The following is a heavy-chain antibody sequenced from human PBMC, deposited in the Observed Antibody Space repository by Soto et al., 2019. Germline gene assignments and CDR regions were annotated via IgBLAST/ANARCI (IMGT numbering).Heavy chain of an antibody. CDR1: GFTFSSYA. CDR3: AKGRYCSGGSCSRGYYYYGMDV. D-gene: IGHD2-15*01. Sequence: EVQLLESGGGLVQPGGSLRLSCAASGFTFSSYAMSWVRQAPGKGLEWVSAISGSGGSTYYADSVKGRFTISRDNSKNTLYLQMNSLRAEDTAVYHCAKGRYCSGGSCSRGYYYYGMDVWGQGTTVTVSS. CDR2: ISGSGGST. J-gene: IGHJ6*02. V-gene: IGHV3-23*01.